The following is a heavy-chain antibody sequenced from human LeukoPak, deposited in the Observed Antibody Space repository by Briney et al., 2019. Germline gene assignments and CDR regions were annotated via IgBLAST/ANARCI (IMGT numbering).Heavy chain of an antibody. CDR2: I. J-gene: IGHJ4*02. CDR1: GFTFSSYS. CDR3: ARAGHSAYKSGGDY. D-gene: IGHD5-12*01. V-gene: IGHV3-21*01. Sequence: GGSLRLSCAASGFTFSSYSMNWVRQAPGKGLEWVSSIKGRFTISRDNAKSSLFLKMNSRRAEETAVYYCARAGHSAYKSGGDYWGQGTLVTVSS.